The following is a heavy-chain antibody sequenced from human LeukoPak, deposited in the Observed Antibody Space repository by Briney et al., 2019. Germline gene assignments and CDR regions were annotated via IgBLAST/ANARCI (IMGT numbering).Heavy chain of an antibody. J-gene: IGHJ4*02. CDR1: GFTFSSYD. V-gene: IGHV3-13*01. CDR2: IGTAGDT. CDR3: ARGRQDYFDY. Sequence: GGSLRLSCAASGFTFSSYDMYWVRQATGKGLEWVSTIGTAGDTHYPGSVKGRFTISRENAKNSLYLQMNSLRAGDTAVYYCARGRQDYFDYWGQGTLVTVSS.